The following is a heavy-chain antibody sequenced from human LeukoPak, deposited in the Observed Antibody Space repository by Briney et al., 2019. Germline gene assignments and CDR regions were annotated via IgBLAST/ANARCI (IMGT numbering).Heavy chain of an antibody. Sequence: PSETLSLTCTVSGGSISSYYWSWTRQPAGKGLEWIGRIYTSGSTNYNPSLKSRVTMSVDTSKNQFSLKLSSVTAADTAVYYCARETSQKGAHYMDVWGKGTTITISS. V-gene: IGHV4-4*07. CDR3: ARETSQKGAHYMDV. CDR1: GGSISSYY. CDR2: IYTSGST. D-gene: IGHD3-16*01. J-gene: IGHJ6*03.